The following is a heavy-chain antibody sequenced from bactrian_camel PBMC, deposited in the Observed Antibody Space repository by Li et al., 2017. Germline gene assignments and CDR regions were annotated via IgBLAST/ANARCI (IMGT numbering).Heavy chain of an antibody. CDR1: GITFSNYA. Sequence: DVQLVESGGGLVQPGGSLRLSCAASGITFSNYAMTWVRQAPGKGLEWVSSIRPDGGNTYYADSVKGRFTISRDNAKNTDYLQMNSLKSEDTALYHCATNRGRNYGMEYWGKGTQVTVS. CDR2: IRPDGGNT. J-gene: IGHJ7*01. V-gene: IGHV3S11*01.